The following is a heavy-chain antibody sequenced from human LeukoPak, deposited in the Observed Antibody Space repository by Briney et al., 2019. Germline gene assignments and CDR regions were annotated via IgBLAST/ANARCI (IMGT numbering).Heavy chain of an antibody. Sequence: SETLSLTCAVSGVSISRGRYYWGWIGPRAGKGLEWIGRIYTSGSTNYNPSLKSRATISVDTSKKQFSPKLSLVTAATTAEYTFAREAAFGLGNWFDPWRQGTLLTVSS. V-gene: IGHV4-61*02. CDR1: GVSISRGRYY. J-gene: IGHJ5*02. CDR2: IYTSGST. CDR3: AREAAFGLGNWFDP. D-gene: IGHD3/OR15-3a*01.